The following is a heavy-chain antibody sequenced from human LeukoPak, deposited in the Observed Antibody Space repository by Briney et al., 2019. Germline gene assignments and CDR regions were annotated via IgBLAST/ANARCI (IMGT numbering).Heavy chain of an antibody. CDR2: INHDGSKK. V-gene: IGHV3-7*01. CDR1: GFTFTTSW. J-gene: IGHJ3*02. Sequence: SGGSLRLSCGGSGFTFTTSWMTWVRQAPGKGLEWVANINHDGSKKSYADSVKGRFSISRDNTRNSLYLQMNSLSVEDTAVYFCARDRSPIVGGATYDAFDIWGQGTKVTVSS. D-gene: IGHD1-26*01. CDR3: ARDRSPIVGGATYDAFDI.